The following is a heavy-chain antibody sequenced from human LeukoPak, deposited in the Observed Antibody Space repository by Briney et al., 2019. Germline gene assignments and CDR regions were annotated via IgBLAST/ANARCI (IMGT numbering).Heavy chain of an antibody. J-gene: IGHJ4*02. CDR3: ATNASPDY. D-gene: IGHD1-14*01. CDR1: GVSVGSGDYF. Sequence: SQTLSLTCTVSGVSVGSGDYFWSWIRQPPGKGLEWFGYIYFSVSTDSNPSPESRVTVSIDTSKNQFSLKLRSVTAADTAVYYCATNASPDYWGQGLLVTVSS. CDR2: IYFSVST. V-gene: IGHV4-30-4*08.